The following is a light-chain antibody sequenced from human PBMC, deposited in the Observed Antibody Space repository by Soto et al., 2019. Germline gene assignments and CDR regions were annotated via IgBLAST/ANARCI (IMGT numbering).Light chain of an antibody. CDR2: GAS. CDR3: QQYNDWPLT. Sequence: EIVMTQSPVTLSVSPGERATLSCRASQSVSSNLAWYQQKPGQAPSLLIYGASTRATAVPDRFSGSGSGTEFTLTISSMQSEDFAVYYCQQYNDWPLTFGQGTKVDIK. J-gene: IGKJ1*01. V-gene: IGKV3-15*01. CDR1: QSVSSN.